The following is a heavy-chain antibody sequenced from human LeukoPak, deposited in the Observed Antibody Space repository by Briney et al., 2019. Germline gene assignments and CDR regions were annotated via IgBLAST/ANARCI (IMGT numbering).Heavy chain of an antibody. Sequence: PSETLSLTCTVSGGSISSGTYYWGWIRQPPGKGLEWIGSIYYSGNTHYNPSLKSRVTISVDTSKNQFSLKLSSVTAADTAVYYCARVAGWHWFDPWGQGTLVTVSS. CDR2: IYYSGNT. V-gene: IGHV4-39*07. CDR3: ARVAGWHWFDP. CDR1: GGSISSGTYY. D-gene: IGHD6-19*01. J-gene: IGHJ5*02.